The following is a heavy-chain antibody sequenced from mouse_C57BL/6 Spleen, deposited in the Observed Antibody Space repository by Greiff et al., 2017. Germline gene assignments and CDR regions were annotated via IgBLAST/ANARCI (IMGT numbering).Heavy chain of an antibody. J-gene: IGHJ4*01. D-gene: IGHD4-1*01. V-gene: IGHV5-16*01. Sequence: EVQVVESEGGLVQPGSSMKLSCTASGFTFSDYYMAWVRQVPEKGLEWVANINSDGSSTYYLDSLKSRFSISRDNAKNTLYLQMSSLRSEDTATDSCASANWSYAMDYWGQGTSVTVSS. CDR1: GFTFSDYY. CDR2: INSDGSST. CDR3: ASANWSYAMDY.